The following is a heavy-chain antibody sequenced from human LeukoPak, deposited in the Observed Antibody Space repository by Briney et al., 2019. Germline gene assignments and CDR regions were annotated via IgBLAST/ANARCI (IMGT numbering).Heavy chain of an antibody. D-gene: IGHD6-19*01. V-gene: IGHV3-30*02. CDR3: ANSQSGTIAVAGSFDY. CDR2: IRYDGSNK. CDR1: GFTFSSYG. J-gene: IGHJ4*02. Sequence: GGSLTLSCAASGFTFSSYGMHWVRQAPGKVLEWVAFIRYDGSNKYYADSVKGRFTISRDNYRNTLYLQMNSLRAEDTAVYYCANSQSGTIAVAGSFDYWGQGTLVTVSS.